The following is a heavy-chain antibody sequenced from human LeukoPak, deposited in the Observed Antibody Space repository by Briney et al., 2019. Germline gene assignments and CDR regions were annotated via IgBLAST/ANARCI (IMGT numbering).Heavy chain of an antibody. J-gene: IGHJ4*02. CDR2: MYYSGNT. Sequence: SETLSLTCTVSGGSINSHYWNWIRQPPGKGLEWIGYMYYSGNTNYNPSLKSRVAISADTSKNQFSLNPSSVTAADTAVYYCAMAVAGNIDYWGQGTLVTVSS. CDR1: GGSINSHY. CDR3: AMAVAGNIDY. D-gene: IGHD6-19*01. V-gene: IGHV4-59*11.